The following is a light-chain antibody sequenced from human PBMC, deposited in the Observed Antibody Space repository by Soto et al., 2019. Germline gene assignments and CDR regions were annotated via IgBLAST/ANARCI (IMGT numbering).Light chain of an antibody. J-gene: IGKJ2*01. V-gene: IGKV3-20*01. Sequence: ESVLTQSPDTLYLSPGDRATLSCWASQSVGSNYLAWFQQKPGQTPRLLIYRASIRATGIPARFSGSGSGADFTLTISRLEPEDFAVYYCQLYGDSPLYTFGQGTRLEMK. CDR1: QSVGSNY. CDR3: QLYGDSPLYT. CDR2: RAS.